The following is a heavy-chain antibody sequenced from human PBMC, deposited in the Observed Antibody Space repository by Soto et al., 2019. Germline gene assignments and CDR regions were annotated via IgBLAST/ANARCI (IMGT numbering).Heavy chain of an antibody. J-gene: IGHJ5*02. CDR3: ARGGYYDSSGYYWFDP. CDR2: INPNSGGT. Sequence: QVQLVQSGAEVKKPGASVKVSCKASGYTFTGYYMHWVRQAPGQGLEWMGWINPNSGGTNYAQKFQGWVTMTRDTSISTGYMELSRLRSDDTAVYYCARGGYYDSSGYYWFDPWGQGTLVTVSS. CDR1: GYTFTGYY. V-gene: IGHV1-2*04. D-gene: IGHD3-22*01.